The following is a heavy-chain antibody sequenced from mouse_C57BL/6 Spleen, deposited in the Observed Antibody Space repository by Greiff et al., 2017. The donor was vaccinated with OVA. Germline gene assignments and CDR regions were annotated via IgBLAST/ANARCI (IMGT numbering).Heavy chain of an antibody. J-gene: IGHJ3*01. D-gene: IGHD1-1*01. CDR1: GFTFSDYG. V-gene: IGHV5-17*01. CDR2: ISSGSSTI. CDR3: ANYYGSLLFAY. Sequence: EVQLVESGGGLVKPGGSLKLSCAASGFTFSDYGMHWVRQAPEKGLEWVAYISSGSSTIYYADTVKGRFTISRDNAKNTLFLQMTSLRSEDTAMYYCANYYGSLLFAYWGQGTLVTVSA.